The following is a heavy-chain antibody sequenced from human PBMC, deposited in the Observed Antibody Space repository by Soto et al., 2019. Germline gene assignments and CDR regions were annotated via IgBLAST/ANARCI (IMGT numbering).Heavy chain of an antibody. J-gene: IGHJ6*02. V-gene: IGHV3-15*01. CDR2: IKSKTDGGTT. CDR1: GFTFSNAW. Sequence: GGSLRLSCAASGFTFSNAWMSWVRQAPGKGLEWVGRIKSKTDGGTTDYAAPVKGRFTISRDDSKNTLYLQMNSLRAEDTAVYYCARDTGVVPPADWYLFYGMDVWGQGTTVTVSS. CDR3: ARDTGVVPPADWYLFYGMDV. D-gene: IGHD2-2*01.